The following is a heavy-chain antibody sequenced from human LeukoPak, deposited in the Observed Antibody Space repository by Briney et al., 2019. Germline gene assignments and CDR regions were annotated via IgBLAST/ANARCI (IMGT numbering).Heavy chain of an antibody. CDR2: IYYSGST. CDR1: GGSISSSSYY. J-gene: IGHJ4*02. D-gene: IGHD1/OR15-1a*01. CDR3: ARRDWTKRGFDY. Sequence: PPETLSLTCTVSGGSISSSSYYWGWIRQPPGKGLEWIGSIYYSGSTYYNPSLKSRVTISVDTSKNQFSLKLSSVTAADTAVYYCARRDWTKRGFDYWGQGTLVTVSS. V-gene: IGHV4-39*01.